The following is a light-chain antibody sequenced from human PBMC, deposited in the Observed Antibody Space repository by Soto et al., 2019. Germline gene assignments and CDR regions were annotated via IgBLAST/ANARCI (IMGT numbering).Light chain of an antibody. CDR3: QTWGADSVI. CDR1: SGHSSYA. J-gene: IGLJ2*01. CDR2: LNSDGSH. Sequence: QPVLTQSPSASASLGASVKLTCTLSSGHSSYAIAWHQQQPEKGPRFLMTLNSDGSHSKGDGISDRFSGSSSGAERYLTISSLQSEEEADYSCQTWGADSVIFGGGTKLTVL. V-gene: IGLV4-69*01.